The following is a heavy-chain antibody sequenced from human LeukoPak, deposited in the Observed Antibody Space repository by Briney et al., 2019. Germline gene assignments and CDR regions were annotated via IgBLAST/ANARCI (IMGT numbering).Heavy chain of an antibody. D-gene: IGHD5-12*01. V-gene: IGHV3-7*01. CDR2: INQGGSVK. CDR3: ARVGYSGWNLEY. J-gene: IGHJ4*02. Sequence: GGSLRLSCAASGFTFRSYWMSWVRQAPGKGLEWVANINQGGSVKYYVDSVKGRFTISRDDAKNSLYVQLNSLRDADTAVYYCARVGYSGWNLEYWVQGTLVTVSS. CDR1: GFTFRSYW.